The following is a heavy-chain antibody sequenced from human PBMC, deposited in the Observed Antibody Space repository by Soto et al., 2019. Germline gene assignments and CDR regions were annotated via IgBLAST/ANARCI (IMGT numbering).Heavy chain of an antibody. Sequence: SETLSLTCTVSGGSISSYYWSWIRQPPGKGLEWIGYIYYSGSTNYNPSLKSRVTISVDTSKNQFSLKLSSVTAADTAVYYCATYPFFGIAVNNAFDIWGQGTMVTVSS. CDR1: GGSISSYY. J-gene: IGHJ3*02. CDR3: ATYPFFGIAVNNAFDI. D-gene: IGHD6-19*01. CDR2: IYYSGST. V-gene: IGHV4-59*01.